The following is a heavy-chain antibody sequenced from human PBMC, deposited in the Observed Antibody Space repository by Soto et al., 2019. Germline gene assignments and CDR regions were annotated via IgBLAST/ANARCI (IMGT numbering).Heavy chain of an antibody. CDR3: AREAAGILNWFDP. J-gene: IGHJ5*02. V-gene: IGHV4-31*03. D-gene: IGHD6-25*01. CDR2: IYHSGST. Sequence: SETLSLTCTFSGGSISSGGYYWSWIRQHPGKGLEWIGYIYHSGSTYYNPSLKSRVTISVETSKNQFSLKLSSVTAADTAVYYCAREAAGILNWFDPWGQGTLVTVSS. CDR1: GGSISSGGYY.